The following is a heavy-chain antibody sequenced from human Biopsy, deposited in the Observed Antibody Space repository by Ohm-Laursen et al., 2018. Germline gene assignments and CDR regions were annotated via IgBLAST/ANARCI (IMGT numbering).Heavy chain of an antibody. Sequence: TLSLTCTVSGGSISNNNYYWGWIRQPPGKGLEWIGSIFYRGSTHYKPSLKSGVNISVDTSKNLFSRKLNSVTAADTAVYYCARDYDTSGYYYVSWGQGTLVTVSS. V-gene: IGHV4-39*01. CDR3: ARDYDTSGYYYVS. CDR2: IFYRGST. CDR1: GGSISNNNYY. J-gene: IGHJ5*02. D-gene: IGHD3-22*01.